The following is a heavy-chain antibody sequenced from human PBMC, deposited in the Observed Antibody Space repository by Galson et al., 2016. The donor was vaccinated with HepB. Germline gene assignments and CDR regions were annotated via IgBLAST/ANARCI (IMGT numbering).Heavy chain of an antibody. Sequence: CAISGDSVSSNSATWSWIRQSPSRGLEWLRRTYYRSKWYNDYALSVKSRITINPDTSKNQFSLQLNSVTPEDTAVYYCARVRSGYSGYANPYYYGMDVWGQGTTVTVAS. CDR2: TYYRSKWYN. J-gene: IGHJ6*02. V-gene: IGHV6-1*01. D-gene: IGHD5-12*01. CDR1: GDSVSSNSAT. CDR3: ARVRSGYSGYANPYYYGMDV.